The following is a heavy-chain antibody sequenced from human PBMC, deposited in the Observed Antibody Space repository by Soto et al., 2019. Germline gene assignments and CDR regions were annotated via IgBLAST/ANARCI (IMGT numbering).Heavy chain of an antibody. CDR2: ISYSGST. V-gene: IGHV4-59*01. CDR3: ARDLKEYCSDGKCNWFDP. CDR1: CASISTYY. D-gene: IGHD2-15*01. J-gene: IGHJ5*02. Sequence: SETLSVTCTVSCASISTYYWSWIRQPPGKGLEWIGYISYSGSTNYNPSLKSRVTISFDASKNEISLQVRSATAADAAVYYCARDLKEYCSDGKCNWFDPWGQGTLVTVSS.